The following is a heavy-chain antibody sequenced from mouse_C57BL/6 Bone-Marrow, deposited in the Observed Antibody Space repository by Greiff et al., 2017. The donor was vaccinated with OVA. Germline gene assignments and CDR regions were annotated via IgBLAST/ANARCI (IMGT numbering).Heavy chain of an antibody. Sequence: VQLQQSGAELVKPGASVNVSCKASGYTFTSYWMHWVKQRPGQGLVWIGMIHPSDSDINYNQKFKGKATLAVDKSTSTAYMQLSSLTSEYSAVYYCAIGEGDPYAMDYWGQGTSVTVSS. D-gene: IGHD2-13*01. CDR3: AIGEGDPYAMDY. CDR1: GYTFTSYW. V-gene: IGHV1-74*01. J-gene: IGHJ4*01. CDR2: IHPSDSDI.